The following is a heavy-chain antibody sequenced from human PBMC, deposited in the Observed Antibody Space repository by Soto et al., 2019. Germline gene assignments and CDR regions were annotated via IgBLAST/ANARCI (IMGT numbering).Heavy chain of an antibody. V-gene: IGHV3-53*01. J-gene: IGHJ6*02. CDR2: IYNGGST. CDR1: GFTVSSNY. D-gene: IGHD3-10*01. CDR3: GSTNYNPSLKSRVTISVDTSKNQFSLKLSSVTAADTAVYYCARDRRETYYYDSSGYLKLSAYGMDV. Sequence: GGSMRLSCAASGFTVSSNYMSWVRQAPGKGLEWISVIYNGGSTYYADSMKGRLTISIDNSKNTIYLQLKSLKAEDTAWYYSGSTNYNPSLKSRVTISVDTSKNQFSLKLSSVTAADTAVYYCARDRRETYYYDSSGYLKLSAYGMDVWGQGTTVTVSS.